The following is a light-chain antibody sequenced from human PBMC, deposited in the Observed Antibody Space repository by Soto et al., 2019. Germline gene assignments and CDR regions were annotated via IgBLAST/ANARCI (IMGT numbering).Light chain of an antibody. CDR2: QDS. Sequence: SYELTQPPSVSVSPGQTASISCSGDKLGDKYVCWYQQKPGKSPVLVIYQDSKRPSGIPERFSGSNSGNTATLTISGTQAMDEADYYCQAWDSSTYFFGTGTKLTVL. V-gene: IGLV3-1*01. CDR3: QAWDSSTYF. J-gene: IGLJ1*01. CDR1: KLGDKY.